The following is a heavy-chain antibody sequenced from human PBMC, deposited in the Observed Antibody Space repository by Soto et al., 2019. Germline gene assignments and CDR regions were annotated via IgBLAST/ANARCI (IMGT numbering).Heavy chain of an antibody. J-gene: IGHJ4*02. CDR1: GGSISSYY. CDR2: IYYSGST. D-gene: IGHD2-15*01. CDR3: ARRYCSGGSCYFDY. V-gene: IGHV4-59*08. Sequence: QVQLQESGPGLVKPSETLSLTCTVSGGSISSYYWSWIRQPPGKGLEWIGYIYYSGSTNYNPSHKSRVTISVDTSKNQFSLKLSSVTAADTAVYYCARRYCSGGSCYFDYWGQGTLVTVSS.